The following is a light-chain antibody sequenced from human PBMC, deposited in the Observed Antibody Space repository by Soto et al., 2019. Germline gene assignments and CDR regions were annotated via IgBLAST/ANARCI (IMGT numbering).Light chain of an antibody. CDR1: QSVGSY. V-gene: IGKV3-11*01. J-gene: IGKJ5*01. CDR3: QQYGTSEII. Sequence: EIVLTQSPATLSLSPWERATLSCRASQSVGSYLVWYQQKPGQAPRLLIHDASNRATGIPARFSGSGSGTDFTLTISRLETEDFAVFYCQQYGTSEIIFGQGTRLEIK. CDR2: DAS.